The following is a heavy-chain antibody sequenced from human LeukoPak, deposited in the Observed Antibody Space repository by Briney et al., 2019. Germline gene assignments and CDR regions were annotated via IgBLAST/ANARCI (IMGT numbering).Heavy chain of an antibody. CDR3: ARGCLLWYSSRNDAFDI. J-gene: IGHJ3*02. V-gene: IGHV3-23*01. Sequence: GGSLRLSCAASGFTFSTYAMSWVRQAPGKGLEWVSGINGGGSSTYYADSVKGRFSISRDNSKNTLFLQMNSLRAEDTAVYYCARGCLLWYSSRNDAFDIWGQGTMVTVSS. CDR1: GFTFSTYA. CDR2: INGGGSST. D-gene: IGHD6-13*01.